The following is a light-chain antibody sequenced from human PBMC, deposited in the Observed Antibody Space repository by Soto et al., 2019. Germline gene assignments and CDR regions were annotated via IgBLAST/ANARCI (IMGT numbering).Light chain of an antibody. CDR3: QSYDSSLSGSV. Sequence: QSVPTQPPSVSGAPVQRVTISCTGSSSNIGAGYDVHWYQHLPGTAPKRLIYGNSNRPSGVPDRFSGSKSGTSASLAITGLQAEDEADYYCQSYDSSLSGSVFGGGTKLTVL. CDR2: GNS. J-gene: IGLJ2*01. CDR1: SSNIGAGYD. V-gene: IGLV1-40*01.